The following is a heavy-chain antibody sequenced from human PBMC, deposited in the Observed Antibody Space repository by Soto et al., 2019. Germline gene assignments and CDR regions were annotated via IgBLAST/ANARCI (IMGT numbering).Heavy chain of an antibody. CDR1: GGSISSGGYY. Sequence: SETLSLTCTVSGGSISSGGYYWSWIRQHPGKGLEWIGYIYYSGSTYYNPSLKSRVTISVDTSKNQFSLKLSSVTAADTAVYYCARGLEILTGYYYFDYWGQGTLVTVSS. J-gene: IGHJ4*02. D-gene: IGHD3-9*01. CDR3: ARGLEILTGYYYFDY. V-gene: IGHV4-31*03. CDR2: IYYSGST.